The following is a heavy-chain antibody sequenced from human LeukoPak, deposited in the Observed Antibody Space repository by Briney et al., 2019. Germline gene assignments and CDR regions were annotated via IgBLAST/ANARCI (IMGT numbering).Heavy chain of an antibody. D-gene: IGHD6-19*01. Sequence: PSETLSLTCTVSGGSITNYYWSWIRQPAGKGLEWIGRIYTSGSTNYNPSLKSRVTMSVDTSKNQFSLKLSSVTAADTAVYYCARDQSEGSGFYYYYYMDVWGKGTTVTVSS. J-gene: IGHJ6*03. CDR1: GGSITNYY. CDR2: IYTSGST. V-gene: IGHV4-4*07. CDR3: ARDQSEGSGFYYYYYMDV.